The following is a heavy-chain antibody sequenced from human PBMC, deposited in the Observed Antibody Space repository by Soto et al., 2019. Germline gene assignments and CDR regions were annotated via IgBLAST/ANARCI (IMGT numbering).Heavy chain of an antibody. CDR2: INPSGGST. CDR3: ARDHGGQWLRFYFDY. CDR1: GYTFTSYY. V-gene: IGHV1-46*01. D-gene: IGHD5-12*01. J-gene: IGHJ4*02. Sequence: GASVKVSCKASGYTFTSYYMHWVRQAPGQGLEWMGIINPSGGSTSYAQKFQGRVTMTRDTSTSTVYMELSSLRSEDTAVYYCARDHGGQWLRFYFDYWGQGTLVTVSS.